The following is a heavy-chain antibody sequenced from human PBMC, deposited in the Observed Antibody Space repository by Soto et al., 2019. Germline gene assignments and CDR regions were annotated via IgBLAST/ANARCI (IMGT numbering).Heavy chain of an antibody. Sequence: EVQLVESGGGLVQPGRSLRLSCAASGFTFDDYAMHWVRQAPGKGLEWVSGVSWNSGSIGYADSVKGRFTISRDNAKNSLYLQMNSLRAEDTALYYCAKDQGCSGGSCYSMPDYWGQGTLATVSS. V-gene: IGHV3-9*01. D-gene: IGHD2-15*01. CDR2: VSWNSGSI. CDR3: AKDQGCSGGSCYSMPDY. J-gene: IGHJ4*02. CDR1: GFTFDDYA.